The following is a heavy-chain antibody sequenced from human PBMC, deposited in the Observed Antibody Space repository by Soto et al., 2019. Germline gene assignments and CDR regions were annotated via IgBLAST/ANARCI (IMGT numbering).Heavy chain of an antibody. D-gene: IGHD2-2*01. J-gene: IGHJ6*01. V-gene: IGHV3-21*01. CDR2: ISSSSSYI. CDR1: GFTFSSYS. Sequence: LXLSFAASGFTFSSYSMNWVRQAPGKLLEWVSSISSSSSYIYYADSVKGRFTISRDNAKNSLYLQMNSLRAEDTAVYYCARDLGFGYCSSTSCYRAGHYYGMEVWGQGTTVTVSS. CDR3: ARDLGFGYCSSTSCYRAGHYYGMEV.